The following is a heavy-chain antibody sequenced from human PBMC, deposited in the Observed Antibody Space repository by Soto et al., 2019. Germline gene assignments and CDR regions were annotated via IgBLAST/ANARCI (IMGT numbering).Heavy chain of an antibody. D-gene: IGHD3-9*01. V-gene: IGHV4-59*01. CDR1: GGSISSYY. J-gene: IGHJ6*02. CDR2: IYYSGST. Sequence: SETLSLTCTVSGGSISSYYWSWIRQPPGKGLEWIGYIYYSGSTNYNPSLKSRVTISVDTSKNQFSLKLSSVTAADTAVYYCARDQYDRFGMDVWGQGTTVTVSS. CDR3: ARDQYDRFGMDV.